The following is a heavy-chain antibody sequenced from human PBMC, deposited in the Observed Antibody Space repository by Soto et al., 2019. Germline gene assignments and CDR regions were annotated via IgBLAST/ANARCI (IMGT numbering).Heavy chain of an antibody. CDR3: ARERYQVISDGMDV. Sequence: ASVQVSCKASGYTFPGYYIHWVREAPGQGLEWMGWINPQTGGTSYAQKFQGRVTLSRDTSINTAYLELSRLRFDDAAVYFCARERYQVISDGMDVWGQGTTVTVSS. CDR1: GYTFPGYY. CDR2: INPQTGGT. V-gene: IGHV1-2*02. J-gene: IGHJ6*02. D-gene: IGHD2-2*01.